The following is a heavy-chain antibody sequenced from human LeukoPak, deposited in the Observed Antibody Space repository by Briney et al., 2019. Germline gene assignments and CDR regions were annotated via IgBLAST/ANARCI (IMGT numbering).Heavy chain of an antibody. J-gene: IGHJ4*02. V-gene: IGHV3-66*01. CDR3: ARAEGYSYGYLGFDY. CDR1: GFTVSSNY. Sequence: GGSLRLSCAASGFTVSSNYMSWVRPAPGKGLGWVSVIYSGGSTYYADSVKGRFTISRDNSKNTLYLQMNSLRAEDTAVYYCARAEGYSYGYLGFDYWGQGTLVTVSS. CDR2: IYSGGST. D-gene: IGHD5-18*01.